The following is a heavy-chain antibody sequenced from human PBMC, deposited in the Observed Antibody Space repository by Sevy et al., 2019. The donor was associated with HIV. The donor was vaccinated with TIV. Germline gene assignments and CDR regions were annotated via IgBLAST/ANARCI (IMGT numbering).Heavy chain of an antibody. V-gene: IGHV3-23*01. Sequence: GGSLRLSCAASGFTFSSYAMSWVRQAPGKGLEWVSAISGSGGSTYYADSVKGRFTISRDNSKKTLYLQMNSLIAEDTAVYYCAKGSVVTIVGVAPPGVWGQGTTVTVSS. CDR2: ISGSGGST. J-gene: IGHJ6*02. CDR3: AKGSVVTIVGVAPPGV. D-gene: IGHD3-3*01. CDR1: GFTFSSYA.